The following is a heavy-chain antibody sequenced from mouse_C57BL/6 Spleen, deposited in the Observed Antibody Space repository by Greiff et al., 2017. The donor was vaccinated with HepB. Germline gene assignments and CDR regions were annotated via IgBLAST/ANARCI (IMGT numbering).Heavy chain of an antibody. V-gene: IGHV1-69*01. CDR2: IDPSDSYT. D-gene: IGHD3-2*02. CDR1: GYTFTSYW. J-gene: IGHJ2*01. CDR3: ARGYSSGSDYFDY. Sequence: QVQLQQSGAELVMPGASVKLSCKASGYTFTSYWMHWVKQRPGQGLEWIGEIDPSDSYTNYNQKFKGKSTLTVDKSSSTAYMQLSSLTSEDSAVYYCARGYSSGSDYFDYWGQGTTLTVPS.